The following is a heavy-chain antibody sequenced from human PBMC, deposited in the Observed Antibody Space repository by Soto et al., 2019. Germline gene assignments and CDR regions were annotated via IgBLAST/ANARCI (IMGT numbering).Heavy chain of an antibody. J-gene: IGHJ6*02. CDR2: ISGSGGST. V-gene: IGHV3-23*01. CDR3: AKTFGNSAAGYGMDV. Sequence: GGSLRLSCAVSGFTFSSYAMSWVRQAPGKGLEWVSAISGSGGSTYYADSVKGRFTISRDNSKNTLYLQMTSLRADDTAVYYCAKTFGNSAAGYGMDVWGQGTTVTVSS. CDR1: GFTFSSYA. D-gene: IGHD3-16*01.